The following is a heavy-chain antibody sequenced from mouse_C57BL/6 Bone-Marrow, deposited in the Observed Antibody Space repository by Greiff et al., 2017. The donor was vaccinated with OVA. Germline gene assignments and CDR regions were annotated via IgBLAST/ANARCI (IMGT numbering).Heavy chain of an antibody. Sequence: EVQLVESGGGLVKPGGSLKLSCAASGFTFSSYAMSWVRQTPEKRLEWVATISDGGSYTYYPDNVKGRFTISRDNAKNNLYLQMSHLKSEDTAMYYCARALMTSYYYAMDYWGQGTSVTVSS. CDR2: ISDGGSYT. J-gene: IGHJ4*01. CDR1: GFTFSSYA. V-gene: IGHV5-4*01. CDR3: ARALMTSYYYAMDY. D-gene: IGHD2-3*01.